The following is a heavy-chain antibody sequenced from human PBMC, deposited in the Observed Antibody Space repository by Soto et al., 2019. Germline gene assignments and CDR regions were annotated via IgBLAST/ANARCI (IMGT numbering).Heavy chain of an antibody. CDR3: ARPDTSLTDYYDSSGYGNFDY. Sequence: HPGGSLRLSCAATGFTLSNYGMHWVRQAPGRGLEWVAVLWYDGIKKYYADSVTGRFTISRDNSKNTLYLQMNSLRAEDTAVYYCARPDTSLTDYYDSSGYGNFDYWGQGTLVNV. J-gene: IGHJ4*02. V-gene: IGHV3-33*01. CDR1: GFTLSNYG. D-gene: IGHD3-22*01. CDR2: LWYDGIKK.